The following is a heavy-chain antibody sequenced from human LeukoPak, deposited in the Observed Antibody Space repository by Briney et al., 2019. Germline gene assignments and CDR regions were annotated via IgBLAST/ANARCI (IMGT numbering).Heavy chain of an antibody. J-gene: IGHJ4*02. CDR3: ARGGITIFGVVTFDY. V-gene: IGHV1-18*01. CDR1: GYTFTSYG. D-gene: IGHD3-3*01. Sequence: GATVWVSCKASGYTFTSYGISWVRQAPGQGLEWMGWISAYNGNTNYAQKLQGRVTMTTDTSTSTAYMELRSLRSDDTAVYYCARGGITIFGVVTFDYWGQGTLVTVSS. CDR2: ISAYNGNT.